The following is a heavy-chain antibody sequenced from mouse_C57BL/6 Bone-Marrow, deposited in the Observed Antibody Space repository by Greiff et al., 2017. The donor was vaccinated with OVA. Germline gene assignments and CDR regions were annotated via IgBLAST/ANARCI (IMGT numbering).Heavy chain of an antibody. CDR3: ARSTMITAGVDY. Sequence: VKPMESGPGLVQPSQSLSITRTVSGLSLTSYGVHWVRQSPGKGLEWLGVIWSGGSTDYNEAFIPRLSISKDNSKSQVFFKMNSLQADDTSIYYGARSTMITAGVDYWGQGTTLTVSS. D-gene: IGHD2-4*01. CDR2: IWSGGST. J-gene: IGHJ2*01. CDR1: GLSLTSYG. V-gene: IGHV2-2*01.